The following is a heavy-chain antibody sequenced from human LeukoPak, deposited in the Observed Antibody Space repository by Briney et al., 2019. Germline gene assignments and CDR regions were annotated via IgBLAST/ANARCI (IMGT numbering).Heavy chain of an antibody. CDR3: ARHPFEMATSDYFDY. Sequence: SETLSLTCTVSGGSISSYYWSWIRQPPGKGLEWIGYIYYSGSTNYNPSLKSRVTISVDTSKNQFSLKLSSVTAADTAVYYCARHPFEMATSDYFDYWGQGTLVTVSS. V-gene: IGHV4-59*08. CDR2: IYYSGST. CDR1: GGSISSYY. D-gene: IGHD5-24*01. J-gene: IGHJ4*02.